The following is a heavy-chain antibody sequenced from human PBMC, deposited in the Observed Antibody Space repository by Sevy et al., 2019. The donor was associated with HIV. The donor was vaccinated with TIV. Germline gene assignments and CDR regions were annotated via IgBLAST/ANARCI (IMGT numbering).Heavy chain of an antibody. D-gene: IGHD6-19*01. Sequence: GGSLRLSCAASGFSVSSHAMHWVRQAPGKGLEWVALLSYDGRAQYYVNSVKGRFSISRDNSKNILYLQMNSLRPADTALYYCTRDAGYSVGWYPSNYWGQGTLVTVSS. V-gene: IGHV3-30*04. CDR2: LSYDGRAQ. CDR3: TRDAGYSVGWYPSNY. J-gene: IGHJ4*02. CDR1: GFSVSSHA.